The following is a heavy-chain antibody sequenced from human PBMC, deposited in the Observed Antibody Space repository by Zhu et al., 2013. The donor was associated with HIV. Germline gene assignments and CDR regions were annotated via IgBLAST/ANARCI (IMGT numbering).Heavy chain of an antibody. CDR3: AKDGFYRFFGGYLNAFHI. J-gene: IGHJ3*02. V-gene: IGHV1-18*01. CDR1: GHTFNSYG. D-gene: IGHD3-22*01. CDR2: ISGNDGNT. Sequence: QIQLVQSGTELKKPGASVKVSCKASGHTFNSYGISWVRQAPGQGLEWMGWISGNDGNTKYPQKFQGRVILTTDTSTSTAYMELRSLRSDDTAVYFCAKDGFYRFFGGYLNAFHIWGQGTMVTVSS.